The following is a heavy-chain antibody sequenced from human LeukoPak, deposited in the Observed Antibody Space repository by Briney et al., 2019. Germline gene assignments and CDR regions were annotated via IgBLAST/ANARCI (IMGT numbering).Heavy chain of an antibody. CDR2: ISSIGTYI. V-gene: IGHV3-21*01. J-gene: IGHJ4*02. CDR3: ARNRGGDFWSGSDY. D-gene: IGHD3-3*01. CDR1: GFSFSTYS. Sequence: GGSLRLSCGVSGFSFSTYSMTWVRQAPGKGLEWVSSISSIGTYIYYADSVKGRFTVSRDNSENSLYLQMNSLRAEDTAVYYCARNRGGDFWSGSDYWGQGVLVAVSS.